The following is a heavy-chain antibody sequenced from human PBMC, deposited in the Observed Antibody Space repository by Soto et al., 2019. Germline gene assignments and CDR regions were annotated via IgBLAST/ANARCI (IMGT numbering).Heavy chain of an antibody. D-gene: IGHD2-21*02. CDR1: GFTFRNFG. CDR2: ISYDGTNK. V-gene: IGHV3-30*18. Sequence: VQLVESGGGVVQPGRSLRLSCAASGFTFRNFGMHWVRQAPGKGLEWVAVISYDGTNKYYADSVKGRFTISRDNSKNTLYLQINSLRAEDTAVYYCAKAVPPFVVVTASDYWGQGTLVTVSS. J-gene: IGHJ4*02. CDR3: AKAVPPFVVVTASDY.